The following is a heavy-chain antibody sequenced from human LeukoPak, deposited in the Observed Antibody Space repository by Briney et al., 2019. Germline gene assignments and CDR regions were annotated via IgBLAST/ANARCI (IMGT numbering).Heavy chain of an antibody. CDR1: GGSFSGYY. Sequence: SETLSLTCAVYGGSFSGYYWSWIRQPPGKGLEWIGEINHSGSTNYNPSLKSRVTISVDTSKNQFSLKLSSVTAADTAVYYCARVLSRSAAGTGWFDPWGQGTLVTVSS. V-gene: IGHV4-34*01. D-gene: IGHD6-13*01. CDR2: INHSGST. J-gene: IGHJ5*02. CDR3: ARVLSRSAAGTGWFDP.